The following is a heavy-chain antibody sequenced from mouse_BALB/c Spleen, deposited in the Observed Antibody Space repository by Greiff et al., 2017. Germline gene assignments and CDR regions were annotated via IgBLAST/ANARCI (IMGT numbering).Heavy chain of an antibody. Sequence: EVKVVESGGGLVQPGGSRKLSCAASGFTFSSFGMHWVRQAPEKGLEWVAYISSGSSTIYYADTVKGRFTISRDNPKNTLFLQMTSLRSEDTAMYYCAREGYGNYDYWGQGTTLTVSS. CDR1: GFTFSSFG. V-gene: IGHV5-17*02. CDR3: AREGYGNYDY. J-gene: IGHJ2*01. D-gene: IGHD2-1*01. CDR2: ISSGSSTI.